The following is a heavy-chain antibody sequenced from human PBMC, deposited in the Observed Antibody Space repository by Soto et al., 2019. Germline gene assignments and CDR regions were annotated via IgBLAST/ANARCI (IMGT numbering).Heavy chain of an antibody. V-gene: IGHV4-34*01. J-gene: IGHJ4*02. D-gene: IGHD6-19*01. CDR3: AGGPGIAVAGVDF. CDR2: INHSGST. Sequence: SETLSLTCAVYGGSFSDYYWSWIRQSPGKGLEWIGEINHSGSTNSNPSLKSRVTMSVDTSKSQLSPKLTSLTAADTALYYCAGGPGIAVAGVDFWGQGTLVTVSS. CDR1: GGSFSDYY.